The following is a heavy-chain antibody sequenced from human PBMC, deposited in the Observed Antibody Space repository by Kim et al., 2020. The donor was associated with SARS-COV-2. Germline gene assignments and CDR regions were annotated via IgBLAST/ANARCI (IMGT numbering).Heavy chain of an antibody. CDR2: IYYSGST. CDR3: ARAPDFTLDY. J-gene: IGHJ4*02. Sequence: SETLSLTCTVSGGSISSYYWSWIRQPPGKGLEWIGYIYYSGSTNYNPSLKSRVTISVDTSKNQFSLKLSSVTAADTAVYYCARAPDFTLDYCGQGTLVTVSS. CDR1: GGSISSYY. V-gene: IGHV4-59*01.